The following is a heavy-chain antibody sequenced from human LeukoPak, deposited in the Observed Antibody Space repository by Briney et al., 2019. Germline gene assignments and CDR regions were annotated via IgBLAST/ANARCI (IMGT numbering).Heavy chain of an antibody. Sequence: GGSLRLSCTASGFTFNNSWLIWVRQVPGKGLEWIGRVKSKPDGGTIDYAAPVEGRFTISRDDSENTLYLQMNSLKTEDTAIYYCTSDPRIGRYFDYWGQGALVTVSS. D-gene: IGHD1-26*01. V-gene: IGHV3-15*01. CDR1: GFTFNNSW. J-gene: IGHJ4*02. CDR3: TSDPRIGRYFDY. CDR2: VKSKPDGGTI.